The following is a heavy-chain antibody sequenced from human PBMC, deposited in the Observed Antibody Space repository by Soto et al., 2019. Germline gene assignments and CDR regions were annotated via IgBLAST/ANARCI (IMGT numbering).Heavy chain of an antibody. Sequence: QITLKESGPTLVKPTQTLTLTCTFSGFSLTTRGGGVGWIRQPPGKALEWLALIYWDDDKLYSLSLKSRLTIPKDTYKNQVVLTMTNMDPADTATYFCAHRTTTVTWWFDPWGQGTLVTVSS. J-gene: IGHJ5*02. D-gene: IGHD4-17*01. CDR2: IYWDDDK. CDR1: GFSLTTRGGG. CDR3: AHRTTTVTWWFDP. V-gene: IGHV2-5*02.